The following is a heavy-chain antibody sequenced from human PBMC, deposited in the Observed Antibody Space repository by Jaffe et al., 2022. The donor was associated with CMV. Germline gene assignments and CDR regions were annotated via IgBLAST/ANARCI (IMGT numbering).Heavy chain of an antibody. Sequence: EVQLLESGGGLVQPGGSLRLSCAASGFTFSSYAMSWVRQAPGKGLEWVSAISGSGGSTYYADSVKGRFTISRDNSKNTLYLQMNSLRAEDTAVYYCAKDEQQQLVQYNWFDPWGQGTLVTVSS. D-gene: IGHD6-13*01. CDR2: ISGSGGST. V-gene: IGHV3-23*01. J-gene: IGHJ5*02. CDR1: GFTFSSYA. CDR3: AKDEQQQLVQYNWFDP.